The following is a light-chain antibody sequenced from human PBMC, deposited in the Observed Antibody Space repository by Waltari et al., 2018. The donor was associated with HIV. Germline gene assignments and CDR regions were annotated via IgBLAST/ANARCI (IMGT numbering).Light chain of an antibody. CDR2: EGN. CDR3: SSYTSFSTVL. CDR1: SSDVGTYSL. J-gene: IGLJ2*01. V-gene: IGLV2-23*03. Sequence: QSALTQPASVSGSPGQSITISCTGSSSDVGTYSLVSWYQHHPGKAPKLMIYEGNKRPSGVSNRFSGSKSGTPASLTISGLQAEDEADYYCSSYTSFSTVLFGGGTKLTVL.